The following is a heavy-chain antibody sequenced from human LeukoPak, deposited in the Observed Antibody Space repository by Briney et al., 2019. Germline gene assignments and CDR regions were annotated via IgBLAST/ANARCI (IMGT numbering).Heavy chain of an antibody. D-gene: IGHD3-16*01. J-gene: IGHJ4*02. CDR1: GYSISSGDF. Sequence: KPSETLSLTCTVSGYSISSGDFWGWIRPPPGKGLEWIGSIYHSGSTYYNPSLKSRVTISVDTSKNHFSLKLSSVTAADTAVYYCARLVRETTIGGRFDYWGQGTLVTVSS. V-gene: IGHV4-38-2*02. CDR2: IYHSGST. CDR3: ARLVRETTIGGRFDY.